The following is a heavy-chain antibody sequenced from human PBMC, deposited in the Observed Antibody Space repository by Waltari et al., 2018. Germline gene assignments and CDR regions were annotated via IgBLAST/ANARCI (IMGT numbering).Heavy chain of an antibody. Sequence: QVQLQESGPGLVKPSETLSLTCTVSGYSLSSGYSWGWIRQPPGKGLEWIGSIYHSGSTYYNPSLKSRVTISVDTSKNQFSLKLSSVTAADTAVYYCARAGQYGSDAFDIWGQGTMVTVSS. J-gene: IGHJ3*02. CDR1: GYSLSSGYS. V-gene: IGHV4-38-2*02. D-gene: IGHD3-10*01. CDR2: IYHSGST. CDR3: ARAGQYGSDAFDI.